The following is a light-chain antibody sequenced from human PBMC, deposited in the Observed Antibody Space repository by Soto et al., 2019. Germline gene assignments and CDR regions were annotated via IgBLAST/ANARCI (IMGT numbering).Light chain of an antibody. CDR3: QQANSFPHT. CDR2: AAS. Sequence: DIQMTQYPSSGSASVGARVTITCRASQGISSCLAWSQQKPGKAHKLLSYAASSLQSGVQSRFSGSGSGTDFTLTISSLQPEECSTYYCQQANSFPHTFGQGTKLELK. V-gene: IGKV1-12*01. J-gene: IGKJ2*01. CDR1: QGISSC.